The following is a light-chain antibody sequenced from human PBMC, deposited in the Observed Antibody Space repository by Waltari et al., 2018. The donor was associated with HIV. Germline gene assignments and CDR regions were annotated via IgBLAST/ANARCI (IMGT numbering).Light chain of an antibody. Sequence: QAVLTQQPPLSWTPGDTVSISLSGIVFNIRSHPANGYQHLPGKAPRVVIVDTIKRGSWVTGRLSAARSGAAVSLTIRGLQVEDEAFYCCDTWDGGLIGVFGGGTNLTV. CDR2: DTI. CDR1: VFNIRSHP. CDR3: DTWDGGLIGV. V-gene: IGLV1-44*01. J-gene: IGLJ3*02.